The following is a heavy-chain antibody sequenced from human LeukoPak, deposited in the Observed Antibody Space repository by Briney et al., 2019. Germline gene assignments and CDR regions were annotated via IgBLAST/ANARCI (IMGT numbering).Heavy chain of an antibody. J-gene: IGHJ6*03. CDR1: GYTFTSYG. Sequence: ASVKVSCKASGYTFTSYGINWVRQAPGQGLEWMGWISAYNGNTNYAQKLQGRVTMTTDTSTSTAYMELRSLRSDDTAVYYCARAPGFAGGDDYYYYYMDVWGKGTTVTVSS. CDR3: ARAPGFAGGDDYYYYYMDV. CDR2: ISAYNGNT. D-gene: IGHD3-10*01. V-gene: IGHV1-18*01.